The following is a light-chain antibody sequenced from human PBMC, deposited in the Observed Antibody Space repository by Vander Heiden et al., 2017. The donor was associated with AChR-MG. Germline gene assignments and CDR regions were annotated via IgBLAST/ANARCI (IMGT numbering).Light chain of an antibody. CDR1: SSDVGGYNY. J-gene: IGLJ3*02. CDR2: DVS. Sequence: QSALTQPASVSGSPGQSITISCTGTSSDVGGYNYFSWYQQHPGKAPKIMIYDVSNRPSGVSNRFSGSKSGNTASRTSSGLQAEDEADYYCSSYTSSRPPFGGGTKLTGL. V-gene: IGLV2-14*01. CDR3: SSYTSSRPP.